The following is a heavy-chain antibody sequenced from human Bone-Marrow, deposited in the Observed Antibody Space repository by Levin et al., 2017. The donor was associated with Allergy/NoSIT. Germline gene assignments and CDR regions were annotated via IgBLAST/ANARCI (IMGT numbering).Heavy chain of an antibody. CDR3: ARRTISDSKDAFDI. CDR2: IYNSGTT. D-gene: IGHD3-3*01. CDR1: VGSINSYY. Sequence: SQTLSLTCRVSVGSINSYYWSWIRQPPGKGLEWIGYIYNSGTTNYNPSLKSRATMSADMSKNQISLRLSSVTAADTAVYYCARRTISDSKDAFDIWGPGTMVSVSS. V-gene: IGHV4-59*08. J-gene: IGHJ3*02.